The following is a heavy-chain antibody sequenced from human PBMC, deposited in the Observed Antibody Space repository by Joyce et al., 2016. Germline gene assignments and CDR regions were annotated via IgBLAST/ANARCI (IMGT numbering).Heavy chain of an antibody. CDR1: GFTFSSYS. D-gene: IGHD2-8*01. J-gene: IGHJ4*02. CDR2: LSSSSSYM. Sequence: EVQLVESGGGLVKPGGSLRLSCAASGFTFSSYSMSWVRQAPGKGLEWVSSLSSSSSYMKYTDSVNGRFTISMDNAKNSLYLQMNSLRVEDTAVYYCARSSYTNGIFDYWGQGTLVTVSS. CDR3: ARSSYTNGIFDY. V-gene: IGHV3-21*01.